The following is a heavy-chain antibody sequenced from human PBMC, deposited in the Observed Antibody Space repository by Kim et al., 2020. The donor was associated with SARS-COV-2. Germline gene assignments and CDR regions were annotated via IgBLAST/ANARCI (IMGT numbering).Heavy chain of an antibody. D-gene: IGHD3-10*01. CDR3: AILDLSGSNPDF. Sequence: TDYEDPVKGRFTIARDNSKSTLYLQMNSLRPEDTAIYFCAILDLSGSNPDFWGQGTLVTVS. CDR2: T. V-gene: IGHV3-66*02. J-gene: IGHJ4*02.